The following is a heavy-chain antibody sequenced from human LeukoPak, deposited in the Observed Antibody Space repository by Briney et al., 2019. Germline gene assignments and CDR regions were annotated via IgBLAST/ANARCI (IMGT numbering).Heavy chain of an antibody. Sequence: PSETLSLTCTVSGCSISSYYWSWIRQPPGKGLEWIGYIYYSGSTNYNPSLKRRVTISVDTSKNQFSLKLSSVTAADPAVYYCARYTAMVTYFDYWGQGTLVTVSS. V-gene: IGHV4-59*08. CDR3: ARYTAMVTYFDY. J-gene: IGHJ4*02. CDR2: IYYSGST. D-gene: IGHD5-18*01. CDR1: GCSISSYY.